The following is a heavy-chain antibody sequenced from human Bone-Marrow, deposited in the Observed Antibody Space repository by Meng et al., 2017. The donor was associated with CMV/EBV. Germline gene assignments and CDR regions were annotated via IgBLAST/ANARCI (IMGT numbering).Heavy chain of an antibody. CDR2: ISSSGSTI. V-gene: IGHV3-11*04. D-gene: IGHD5-18*01. CDR3: ARVATWIQLYYYYGMDV. J-gene: IGHJ6*02. Sequence: SLKISCAASGFTFSDYYMSWIRQAPGKGLEWVSYISSSGSTIYYADSVKGRFTISRDNAKNSLYLQMNSLRAEDTAVYYCARVATWIQLYYYYGMDVWGQGTTVTVSS. CDR1: GFTFSDYY.